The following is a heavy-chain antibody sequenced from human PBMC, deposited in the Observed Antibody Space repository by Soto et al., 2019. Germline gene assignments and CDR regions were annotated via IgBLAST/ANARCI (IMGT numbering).Heavy chain of an antibody. D-gene: IGHD3-22*01. CDR1: GLTLSSYG. CDR3: AGGSRDTSGDYDFDY. V-gene: IGHV3-21*02. Sequence: EVQLVESGGGLVKPGGSLRLSCAASGLTLSSYGMSWVRQAPGKGLEWVSSISGITNYKYSADSLKGRFTISRDNAKNSLYLQMNSLRAEDTAVYYCAGGSRDTSGDYDFDYWGQGTLVTVSS. CDR2: ISGITNYK. J-gene: IGHJ4*02.